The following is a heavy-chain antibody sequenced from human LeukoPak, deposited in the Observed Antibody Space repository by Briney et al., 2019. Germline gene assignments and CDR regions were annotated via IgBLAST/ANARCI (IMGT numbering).Heavy chain of an antibody. CDR2: IDHSGNT. CDR1: IGSFSGYH. J-gene: IGHJ4*02. D-gene: IGHD2-21*01. Sequence: SETLSLTCAVYIGSFSGYHWSWIRQPPGRGLEWIGEIDHSGNTKYNSSLKSRVTISVDTSKNQFSLKLRALSAADTAVYFCARQGSISAFDFWGRGTLVTVSS. CDR3: ARQGSISAFDF. V-gene: IGHV4-34*01.